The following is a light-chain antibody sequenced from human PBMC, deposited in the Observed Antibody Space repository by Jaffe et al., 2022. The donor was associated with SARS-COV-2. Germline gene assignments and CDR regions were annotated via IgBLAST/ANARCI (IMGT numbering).Light chain of an antibody. Sequence: EIVLTQSPATLSLTPGERATLSCRASQSVNNFLAWYQQKPGQAPRLLIYDASNRATGIPARFSGSGSGTDFTLTISSLEPEDFAVYYCQQRHIWPETFGPGTTVDIK. CDR2: DAS. V-gene: IGKV3-11*01. CDR1: QSVNNF. CDR3: QQRHIWPET. J-gene: IGKJ3*01.